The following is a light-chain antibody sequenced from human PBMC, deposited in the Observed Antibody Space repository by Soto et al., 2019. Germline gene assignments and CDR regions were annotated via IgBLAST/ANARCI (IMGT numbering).Light chain of an antibody. Sequence: IQLTQSPSFLSASVGDRVTITCRASQGIRNYLAWYQQKPGTAPKVLIYHASNLQSGVPSRFSGSGSGTEFTLTISSLQPDDFATYYCQQYNSYSFGQGTKVDIK. CDR2: HAS. CDR3: QQYNSYS. J-gene: IGKJ1*01. CDR1: QGIRNY. V-gene: IGKV1-9*01.